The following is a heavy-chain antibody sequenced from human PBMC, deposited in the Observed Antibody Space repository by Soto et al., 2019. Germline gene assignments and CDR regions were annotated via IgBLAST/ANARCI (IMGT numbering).Heavy chain of an antibody. CDR1: GFTFSSYA. Sequence: PGGSLRLSCAASGFTFSSYAMSWVRQAPGKGLEWVSAISGSGGSTYYADSVKGRFTISRDNSKNTLYLQMNSLRAEDTAVYYCAKDLFYGSGSYLYYFDYWGQGTLVTVSS. J-gene: IGHJ4*02. V-gene: IGHV3-23*01. CDR2: ISGSGGST. CDR3: AKDLFYGSGSYLYYFDY. D-gene: IGHD3-10*01.